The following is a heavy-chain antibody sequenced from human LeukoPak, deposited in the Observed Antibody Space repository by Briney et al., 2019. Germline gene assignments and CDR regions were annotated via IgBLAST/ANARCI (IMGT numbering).Heavy chain of an antibody. CDR3: ARGSYRGEPLDY. J-gene: IGHJ4*02. CDR1: GGSISSGGYY. D-gene: IGHD1-26*01. V-gene: IGHV4-31*03. Sequence: SETLSLTCTVSGGSISSGGYYWSWIRQHPGKGLEWIGYIYYSGRTYYTPSLKSRVTISVDTSKNQFSLKLSSVTAADTGVYYCARGSYRGEPLDYWGQGTLVTVSS. CDR2: IYYSGRT.